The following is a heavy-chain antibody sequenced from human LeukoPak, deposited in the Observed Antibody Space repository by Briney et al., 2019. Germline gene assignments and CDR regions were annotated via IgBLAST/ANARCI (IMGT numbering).Heavy chain of an antibody. CDR3: VTKGFGDPYYYYGMDV. J-gene: IGHJ6*02. Sequence: GGSLRLSCAASGCTFSSYGMHWVRQAPGKGLEWVAVISYDGSNKYYADSVKGRFTISRDNSKNTLYLQMNSLRAEDTAVYYCVTKGFGDPYYYYGMDVWGQGTTVTVSS. CDR2: ISYDGSNK. CDR1: GCTFSSYG. D-gene: IGHD4-17*01. V-gene: IGHV3-30*03.